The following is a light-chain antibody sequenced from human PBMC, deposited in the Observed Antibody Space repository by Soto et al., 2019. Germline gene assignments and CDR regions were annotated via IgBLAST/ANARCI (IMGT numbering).Light chain of an antibody. CDR2: KVS. CDR1: QSLVFSDGNTY. Sequence: DVVLTQSPLSLPVALGQPASISCRSSQSLVFSDGNTYLNWFQQRPGQSPRRLIYKVSNRDSGVPDGLSGSGSVPDFTLKMSRGEAEDVGVYYCMQGTRWLWTFGQGTKVEIK. J-gene: IGKJ1*01. CDR3: MQGTRWLWT. V-gene: IGKV2-30*01.